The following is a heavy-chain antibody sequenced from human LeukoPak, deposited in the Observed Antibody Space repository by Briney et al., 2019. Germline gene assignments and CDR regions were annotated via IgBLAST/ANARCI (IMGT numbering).Heavy chain of an antibody. D-gene: IGHD3-16*01. CDR1: GFTFSSYE. Sequence: GVSLRLSCAASGFTFSSYEMDWVRQGPGKGLEGLSYSSGAGYTISYADSVKGRFTIYRDNAKHSLFLQMNSLSAEHTAVYYCASLWGTPPFGYWGQGTLVTVSS. V-gene: IGHV3-48*03. CDR2: SSGAGYTI. J-gene: IGHJ4*02. CDR3: ASLWGTPPFGY.